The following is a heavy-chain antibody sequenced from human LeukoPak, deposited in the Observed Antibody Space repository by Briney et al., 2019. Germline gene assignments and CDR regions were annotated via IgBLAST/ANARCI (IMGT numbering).Heavy chain of an antibody. V-gene: IGHV1-69*04. J-gene: IGHJ4*02. D-gene: IGHD6-19*01. CDR2: IIPILGIA. CDR3: ARVPIAVAGTFDY. Sequence: SLKVSCKASGGTFSSYAISWVRQAPGQGLEWMGRIIPILGIANYAQKFQGRVTITADKSTSTAYMELSSRRSEDTAVYYCARVPIAVAGTFDYWGQGTLVTVSS. CDR1: GGTFSSYA.